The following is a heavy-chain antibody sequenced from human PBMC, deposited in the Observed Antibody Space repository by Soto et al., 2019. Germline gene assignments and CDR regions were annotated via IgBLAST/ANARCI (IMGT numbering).Heavy chain of an antibody. J-gene: IGHJ6*02. CDR3: EHKGGRGAGMAV. CDR1: GFSLSSSGVG. CDR2: IYWDEDK. D-gene: IGHD2-15*01. Sequence: QITLKESGPTLVKPTQTLTLTCTFSGFSLSSSGVGVGWIRQPPGKAPELLALIYWDEDKRYSPSLKTRPTIXTXTHATEVVPTMTSIDPADPRTYYCEHKGGRGAGMAVWGQGTTVTVSS. V-gene: IGHV2-5*02.